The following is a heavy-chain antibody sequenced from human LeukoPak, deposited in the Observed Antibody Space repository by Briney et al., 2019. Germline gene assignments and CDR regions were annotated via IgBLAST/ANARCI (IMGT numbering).Heavy chain of an antibody. V-gene: IGHV5-10-1*01. CDR2: IDPSDSYT. CDR1: GYSFTSYW. J-gene: IGHJ5*02. CDR3: AREAYCGGDCSPPNWFDP. D-gene: IGHD2-21*02. Sequence: GESLKISCKGSGYSFTSYWISWVRQMPGKGLEWMGRIDPSDSYTNYSPSFQGHVTISADKSISTAYLQWSSLKASDTAMYYCAREAYCGGDCSPPNWFDPWGQGTLVTVSS.